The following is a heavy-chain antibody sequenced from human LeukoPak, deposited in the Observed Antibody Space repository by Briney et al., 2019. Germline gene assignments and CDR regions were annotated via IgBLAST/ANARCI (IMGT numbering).Heavy chain of an antibody. V-gene: IGHV1-8*01. D-gene: IGHD2-2*01. J-gene: IGHJ6*02. CDR1: GYTFASYD. CDR3: ARPYCSSTSCYSLVGYYGMDV. CDR2: MNPNSGNT. Sequence: WASVKVSCKASGYTFASYDINWVRQATGQGLEWMGWMNPNSGNTGYAQKFQGRVTMTRNTSISKAYMELSSLRSEDTAVYYCARPYCSSTSCYSLVGYYGMDVWGQGTTVTVSS.